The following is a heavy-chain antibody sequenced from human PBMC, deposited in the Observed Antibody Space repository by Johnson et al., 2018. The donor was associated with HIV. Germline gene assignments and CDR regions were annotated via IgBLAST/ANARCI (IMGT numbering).Heavy chain of an antibody. CDR3: ARPSVMTTLTTTPWAFDI. Sequence: QVQLVESGGGVVQPGRSLRVSCGASGFTFSSHDMHWVRQAPGKGLEWVAVISYDGSNKYYADSVKGRFTISRDNSKNTLYLQMNSLRVDDTAVYHCARPSVMTTLTTTPWAFDIWGQGTMVTVSS. CDR1: GFTFSSHD. CDR2: ISYDGSNK. D-gene: IGHD4-17*01. V-gene: IGHV3-30-3*01. J-gene: IGHJ3*02.